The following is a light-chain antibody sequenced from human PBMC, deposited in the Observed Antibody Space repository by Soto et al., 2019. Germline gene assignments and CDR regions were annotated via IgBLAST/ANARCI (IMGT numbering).Light chain of an antibody. CDR2: GAS. J-gene: IGKJ4*01. CDR3: QQANSFPST. V-gene: IGKV1D-12*01. CDR1: QGISTW. Sequence: DIQMTQSPSSVSASVGDRVTITCQASQGISTWLGWYQQRPGKAPKLLIYGASRLQSGVPSRFSGRGSGTDFSLTISSLQPEDFATYYCQQANSFPSTFGGGTKVEIK.